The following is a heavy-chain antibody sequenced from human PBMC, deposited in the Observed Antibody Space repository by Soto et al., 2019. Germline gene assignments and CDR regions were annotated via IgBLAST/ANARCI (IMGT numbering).Heavy chain of an antibody. J-gene: IGHJ4*02. V-gene: IGHV3-23*01. CDR1: GFTFTNVA. D-gene: IGHD1-1*01. CDR2: ITDSGGST. Sequence: LRLSCAASGFTFTNVAMTWVRQAPGKGLEWVSTITDSGGSTDYADSVKGRFTISRDNSKSTLYLQMNNLRADDTAVYYCAKLYWNPRYFDYWGQGARVTVSS. CDR3: AKLYWNPRYFDY.